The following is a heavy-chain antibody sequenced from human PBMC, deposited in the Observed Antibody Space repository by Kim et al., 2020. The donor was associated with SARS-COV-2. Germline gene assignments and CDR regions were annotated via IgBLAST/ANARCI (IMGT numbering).Heavy chain of an antibody. CDR1: GYTFTSYG. Sequence: ASVKVSCKASGYTFTSYGISWVRQAPGQGLEWMGWISAYNGNTNYAQKLQGRVTMTTDTSTSTAYMELRSLRSDDTVVYYCARGSMVRGLDALYGMDVWGQGTTVTVSS. CDR2: ISAYNGNT. V-gene: IGHV1-18*01. D-gene: IGHD3-10*01. J-gene: IGHJ6*02. CDR3: ARGSMVRGLDALYGMDV.